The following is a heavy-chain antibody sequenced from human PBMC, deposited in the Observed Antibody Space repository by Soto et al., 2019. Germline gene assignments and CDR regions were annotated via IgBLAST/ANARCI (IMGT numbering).Heavy chain of an antibody. CDR3: ARDIESVTAKHFFYYYAMDV. Sequence: ASVKVSCKASGFTFSNYGLNWVRQAPGQGLEWMGWVSANNGHTNYAQNLQGRVSMTTDTSTSTAYMELRGLTFDDTAVYYCARDIESVTAKHFFYYYAMDVWGQGTTVTVSS. J-gene: IGHJ6*02. V-gene: IGHV1-18*01. CDR2: VSANNGHT. CDR1: GFTFSNYG. D-gene: IGHD2-8*01.